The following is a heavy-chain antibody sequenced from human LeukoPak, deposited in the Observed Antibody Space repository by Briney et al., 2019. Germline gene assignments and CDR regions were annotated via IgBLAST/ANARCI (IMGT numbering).Heavy chain of an antibody. J-gene: IGHJ4*02. CDR3: ARVNSGSYHFDY. V-gene: IGHV3-72*01. Sequence: PGGSLRLSCAASGFTFSSYSMNWVRQAPGKGLEWVGRSRNKANSYTTEYAASVKGRFTISRDELDNSLYLQMNSLKTEDTAVYYCARVNSGSYHFDYWGQGTLVTVSS. D-gene: IGHD1-26*01. CDR1: GFTFSSYS. CDR2: SRNKANSYTT.